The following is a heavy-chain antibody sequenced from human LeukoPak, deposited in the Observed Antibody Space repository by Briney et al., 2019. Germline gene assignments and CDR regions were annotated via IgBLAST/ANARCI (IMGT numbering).Heavy chain of an antibody. CDR1: GGSISSTSYY. CDR3: ARGRYDYGDYVDPGFDY. V-gene: IGHV4-39*07. CDR2: MYYGGST. D-gene: IGHD4-17*01. J-gene: IGHJ4*02. Sequence: PSETLSLTCTVSGGSISSTSYYWGWIRQSPGKGLEWIGSMYYGGSTEYNPSLKSRVTISVDTSKNQFSLKLSSVTAADTAVYYCARGRYDYGDYVDPGFDYWGQGTLVTVSS.